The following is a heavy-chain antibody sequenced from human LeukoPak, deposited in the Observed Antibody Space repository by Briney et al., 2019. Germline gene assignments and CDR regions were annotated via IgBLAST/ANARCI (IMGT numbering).Heavy chain of an antibody. Sequence: PSETLSLTCTVSGDSISSSRYYWVWIRQPPGKGLEWIGTIYQSGSTYYNPPLKSRVTISADTPKNQFSLMLHSVTAADAAIYYCASYLDSSGYLQYFQPWGQGTLVTVSS. D-gene: IGHD3-22*01. CDR3: ASYLDSSGYLQYFQP. CDR1: GDSISSSRYY. V-gene: IGHV4-39*01. CDR2: IYQSGST. J-gene: IGHJ1*01.